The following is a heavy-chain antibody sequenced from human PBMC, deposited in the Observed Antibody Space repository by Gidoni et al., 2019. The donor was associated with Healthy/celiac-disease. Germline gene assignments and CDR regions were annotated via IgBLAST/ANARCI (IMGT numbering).Heavy chain of an antibody. Sequence: QLQLQESGPGLVKPSETLSLTCTVSGGSIRSSSYYWGWIRQPPGKGLEWIGSIYYSGSTYYNPSLKSRVTISVDTSKNQFSLKLSSVTAADTAVYYCASWGDGYCSGGSCYSGFDYWGQGTLVTVSS. J-gene: IGHJ4*02. CDR1: GGSIRSSSYY. CDR3: ASWGDGYCSGGSCYSGFDY. CDR2: IYYSGST. D-gene: IGHD2-15*01. V-gene: IGHV4-39*07.